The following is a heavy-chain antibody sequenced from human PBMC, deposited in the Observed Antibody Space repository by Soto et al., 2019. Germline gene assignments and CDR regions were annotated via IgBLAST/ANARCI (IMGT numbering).Heavy chain of an antibody. J-gene: IGHJ4*02. CDR3: ARELEWELPSRNFDY. CDR1: GFTFSSYA. V-gene: IGHV3-30-3*01. Sequence: QVQLVESGGGVVQPGRSLRLSCAASGFTFSSYAMHWVRQAPGKGLEWVAVISYDGSNKYYADSVKGRFTISRDNSKNTLYLQMNSLRAEDTAVCYCARELEWELPSRNFDYWGQGTLVTVSS. D-gene: IGHD1-26*01. CDR2: ISYDGSNK.